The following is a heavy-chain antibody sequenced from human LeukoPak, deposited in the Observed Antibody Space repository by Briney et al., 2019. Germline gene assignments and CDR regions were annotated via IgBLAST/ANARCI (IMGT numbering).Heavy chain of an antibody. CDR3: AKDLGGGSQLGDAFDV. Sequence: PGGSLRLSSAASGFIFDEHAMHWVRQAPGKGLEWVSGISYSSETIGYVDSVKGRFTVSRDNRKNSLYLQMNSLRPEDTALYYCAKDLGGGSQLGDAFDVWGQGTMVTVSS. V-gene: IGHV3-9*01. CDR1: GFIFDEHA. J-gene: IGHJ3*01. D-gene: IGHD4-23*01. CDR2: ISYSSETI.